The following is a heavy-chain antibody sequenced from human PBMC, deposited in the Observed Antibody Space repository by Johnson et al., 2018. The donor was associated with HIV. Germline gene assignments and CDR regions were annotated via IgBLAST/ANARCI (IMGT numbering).Heavy chain of an antibody. CDR3: AKVIKAAQMEAFDI. J-gene: IGHJ3*02. V-gene: IGHV3-20*01. Sequence: VQLVESGGGVVRPGGSLRLSCAASGFTFDDYGMSWVRQAPGQGLEWVSDINWNSGSIGYADSVKGRFTISRDNAKNSLYLQMNSLRAEDTALYHCAKVIKAAQMEAFDIWGQGTMVTVSS. CDR2: INWNSGSI. CDR1: GFTFDDYG. D-gene: IGHD3-10*01.